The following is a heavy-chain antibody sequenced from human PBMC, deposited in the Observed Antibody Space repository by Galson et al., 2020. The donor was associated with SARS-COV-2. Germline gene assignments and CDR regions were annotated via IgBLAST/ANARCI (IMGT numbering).Heavy chain of an antibody. V-gene: IGHV3-74*01. Sequence: GGSLRLSCAASGFTFSSYWRHWVRQAPGKGLVWVSRIYSEGSSTRYADSVKGRFTTSGDNAKNTLYLQMNSLRAEDTAVYYCARGDMGNDYFDYWGQGTLVTVSS. CDR1: GFTFSSYW. CDR3: ARGDMGNDYFDY. CDR2: IYSEGSST. D-gene: IGHD7-27*01. J-gene: IGHJ4*02.